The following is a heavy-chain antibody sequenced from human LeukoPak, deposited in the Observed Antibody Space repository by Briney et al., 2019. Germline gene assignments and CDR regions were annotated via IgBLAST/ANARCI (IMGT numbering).Heavy chain of an antibody. CDR3: VKGSISEDGLDF. CDR2: ISSSGNT. Sequence: GGSLRLSCAASGFTFSRSAMTWVRQTPGKGLDWVSSISSSGNTYYADSVKGRFTISRDNSKNMLYLQMNSLRAEDTAVYYCVKGSISEDGLDFWGQGTLVTVSS. D-gene: IGHD6-13*01. CDR1: GFTFSRSA. J-gene: IGHJ4*02. V-gene: IGHV3-23*01.